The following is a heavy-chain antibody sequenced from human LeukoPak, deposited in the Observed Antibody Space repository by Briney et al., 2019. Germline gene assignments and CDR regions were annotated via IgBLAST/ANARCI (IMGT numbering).Heavy chain of an antibody. CDR2: ISYDGNNQ. CDR1: EFTFSSYA. CDR3: ARNRGATGYYWVDY. D-gene: IGHD3-22*01. J-gene: IGHJ4*02. Sequence: PGGSLRLSCAASEFTFSSYAMHWVRHAPGKGLEWVAVISYDGNNQYYADSVRGRFTISRDNSKNTLYLQMDSLRVEDTAVYYCARNRGATGYYWVDYWGQGTLVTVSS. V-gene: IGHV3-30-3*01.